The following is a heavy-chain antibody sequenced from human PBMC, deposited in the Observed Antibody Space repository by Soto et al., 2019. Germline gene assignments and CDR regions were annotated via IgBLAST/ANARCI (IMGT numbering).Heavy chain of an antibody. Sequence: QVQLVQSGGEVKKPGASVKVSCKASGYTFNSYGITWVRQAPGQGLEWMGWISVYNGDTNYAQNLQGRVTMTTDTSTSTAYMELMSLRSDDTAVYYCERERRSGVYGMDVWGQGTTVTVSS. CDR3: ERERRSGVYGMDV. J-gene: IGHJ6*02. D-gene: IGHD3-10*01. CDR1: GYTFNSYG. CDR2: ISVYNGDT. V-gene: IGHV1-18*01.